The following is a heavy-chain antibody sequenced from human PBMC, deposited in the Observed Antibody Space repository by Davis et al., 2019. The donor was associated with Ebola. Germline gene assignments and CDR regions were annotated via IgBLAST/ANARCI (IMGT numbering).Heavy chain of an antibody. J-gene: IGHJ4*02. CDR1: GYTLTELS. D-gene: IGHD6-6*01. CDR2: ISAYNGNT. Sequence: ASVKVSCKVSGYTLTELSIHWVRQAPGQGLEWMGWISAYNGNTNYAQKLQGRVTMTTDTSTSTAYMELRSLRSDDTAVYYCARDHPPSSSWAYWGQGTLVTVSS. CDR3: ARDHPPSSSWAY. V-gene: IGHV1-18*01.